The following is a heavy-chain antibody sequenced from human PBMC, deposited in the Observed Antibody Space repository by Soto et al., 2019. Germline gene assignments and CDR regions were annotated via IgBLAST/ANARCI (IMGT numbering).Heavy chain of an antibody. J-gene: IGHJ4*02. V-gene: IGHV4-34*01. Sequence: SETLSLTCAVYGGSFSGYDWTWIRQPPGTGLEWIGEINHSGSTNYNPSLKSRVTISVDTSKNQLSLKLTSVTAADTAVYYCARDKITGLFDYWGQGTLVTVSS. CDR1: GGSFSGYD. D-gene: IGHD2-8*02. CDR2: INHSGST. CDR3: ARDKITGLFDY.